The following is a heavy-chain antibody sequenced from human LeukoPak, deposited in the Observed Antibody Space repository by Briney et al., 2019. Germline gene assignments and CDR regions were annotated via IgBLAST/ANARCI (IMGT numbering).Heavy chain of an antibody. Sequence: ASVKVSCKVSGYTLTELSMHWVRQAPGKGLEWMGGFDPEDGETIYAQKFQGRVTMTEDTSTDTAYMELSSLRSEDTAVYYCARAGGLGDGYNYDYWGQGTLVTVSS. CDR1: GYTLTELS. J-gene: IGHJ4*02. CDR2: FDPEDGET. CDR3: ARAGGLGDGYNYDY. D-gene: IGHD5-24*01. V-gene: IGHV1-24*01.